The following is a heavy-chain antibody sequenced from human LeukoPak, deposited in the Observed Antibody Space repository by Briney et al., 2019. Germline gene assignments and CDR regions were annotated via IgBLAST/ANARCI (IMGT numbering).Heavy chain of an antibody. Sequence: PSQTLSHXCTVSGGSISSGSYYRSWIRQPAEKGPEWIGRIYTTGSTNYNPSLKSRVTISVDTSKNQFSLKLSSVTAADTAMYYCAREGTYCSGGSCYGRVMDVWGKGTTVTVSS. D-gene: IGHD2-15*01. CDR1: GGSISSGSYY. J-gene: IGHJ6*03. CDR3: AREGTYCSGGSCYGRVMDV. CDR2: IYTTGST. V-gene: IGHV4-61*02.